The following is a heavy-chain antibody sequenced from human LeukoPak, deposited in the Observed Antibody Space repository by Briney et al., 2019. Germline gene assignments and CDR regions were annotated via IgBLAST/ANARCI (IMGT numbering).Heavy chain of an antibody. Sequence: ASVKVSCKASGYTFTSYAMHWVRQAPGQRLEWMGWINAGNGNTKYSQEFQGRVTITRDTSASTAYMELRSLRSDDTAVYYCAKSSGYYVDYWGQGTLVTVSS. CDR1: GYTFTSYA. CDR2: INAGNGNT. J-gene: IGHJ4*02. CDR3: AKSSGYYVDY. D-gene: IGHD3-22*01. V-gene: IGHV1-3*01.